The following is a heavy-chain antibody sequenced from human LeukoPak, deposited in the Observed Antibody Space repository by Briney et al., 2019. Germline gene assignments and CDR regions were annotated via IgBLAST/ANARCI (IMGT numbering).Heavy chain of an antibody. Sequence: GESLKISCKGSGYSFTSYWIGWVRQMPGKGLEWMGIIYPGDSDTRYSPSFQGQVTISADKSISTAYLQWSSLKASDTAMYYCARRPTFGGVIVSAGAFDIWGQGTMVTVSS. D-gene: IGHD3-16*02. CDR1: GYSFTSYW. CDR3: ARRPTFGGVIVSAGAFDI. CDR2: IYPGDSDT. V-gene: IGHV5-51*01. J-gene: IGHJ3*02.